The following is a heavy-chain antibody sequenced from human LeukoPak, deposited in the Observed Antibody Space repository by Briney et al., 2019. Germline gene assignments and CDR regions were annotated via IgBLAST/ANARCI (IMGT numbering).Heavy chain of an antibody. V-gene: IGHV3-30*02. D-gene: IGHD2-15*01. Sequence: DSVKGRFTISRDNSKNTLYLQVNSLSAEDTAVYYCAKDRYCSGGTCSGDFDYWGLGTLVTVSS. CDR3: AKDRYCSGGTCSGDFDY. J-gene: IGHJ4*02.